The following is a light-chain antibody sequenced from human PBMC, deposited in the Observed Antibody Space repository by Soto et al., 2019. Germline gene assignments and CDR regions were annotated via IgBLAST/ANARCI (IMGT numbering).Light chain of an antibody. Sequence: DIQMTQYPFSLSASVGDRVTITCRTSESISRNLNWYQHKPGKAPKLLIYAASNLQNGVPSRFRGGGSGTEFTLSINSLQPEDFGTYYCQQIFTTASITFGQGTRLEIK. J-gene: IGKJ5*01. V-gene: IGKV1-39*01. CDR2: AAS. CDR3: QQIFTTASIT. CDR1: ESISRN.